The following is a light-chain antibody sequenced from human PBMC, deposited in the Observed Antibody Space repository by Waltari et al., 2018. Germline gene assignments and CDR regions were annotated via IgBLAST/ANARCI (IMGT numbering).Light chain of an antibody. CDR1: PGISSS. CDR3: QQLNIYPHT. J-gene: IGKJ2*01. V-gene: IGKV1-9*01. CDR2: AAS. Sequence: DIQLTHSPSFLSASVGDRVTITCRASPGISSSLAWYQQRPGTAPKLLISAASTLQSGVPSRFSGSGSGTEFTLTISSLQPEDFATYYCQQLNIYPHTFGQGTKLEI.